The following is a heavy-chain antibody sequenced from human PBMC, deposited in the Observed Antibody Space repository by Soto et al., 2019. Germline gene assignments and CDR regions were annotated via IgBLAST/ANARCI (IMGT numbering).Heavy chain of an antibody. J-gene: IGHJ6*02. CDR1: GYTFTGYY. D-gene: IGHD1-26*01. Sequence: ASVKVSCKASGYTFTGYYMHWVRQAPGQGLEWMGWINPNSGGTNYAQKFQGRVTMTRDTSISTAYMELSRLRSDDTAVYYCARAEPLVGATNYYYYYGMDVWGQGTTVTVS. CDR2: INPNSGGT. CDR3: ARAEPLVGATNYYYYYGMDV. V-gene: IGHV1-2*02.